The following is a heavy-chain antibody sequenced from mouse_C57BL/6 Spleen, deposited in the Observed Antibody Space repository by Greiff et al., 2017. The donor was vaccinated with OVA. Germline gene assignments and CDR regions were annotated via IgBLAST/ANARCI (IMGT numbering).Heavy chain of an antibody. Sequence: VQLKQSGPELVKPGASVKIPCKASGYTFTDYNMDWVKQSHGKSLEWIGDINPNNGGTIYNQKFKGKATLTVDKSSSTAYMELRSLTSEDTAVYYCARGDYGSRSFAYWGQGTLVTVSA. CDR2: INPNNGGT. V-gene: IGHV1-18*01. CDR3: ARGDYGSRSFAY. J-gene: IGHJ3*01. D-gene: IGHD1-1*01. CDR1: GYTFTDYN.